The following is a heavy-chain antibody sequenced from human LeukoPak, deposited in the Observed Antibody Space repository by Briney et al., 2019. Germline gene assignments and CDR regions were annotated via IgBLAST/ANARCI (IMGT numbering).Heavy chain of an antibody. D-gene: IGHD2-2*01. CDR2: ISWNSGSI. J-gene: IGHJ4*02. CDR3: AKGSQYQLLSYYFDY. CDR1: GFTFDDYA. V-gene: IGHV3-9*01. Sequence: GGSLRLSCAASGFTFDDYAMHWVRQAPGKGLEWVSGISWNSGSIVYADSVKGRFTISRDNAKNSLYLQMNSLRVEDTALYYCAKGSQYQLLSYYFDYWGQGTLVTVSS.